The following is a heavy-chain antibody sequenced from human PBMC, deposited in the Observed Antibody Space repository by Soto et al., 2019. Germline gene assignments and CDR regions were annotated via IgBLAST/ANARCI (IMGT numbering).Heavy chain of an antibody. CDR2: IYTGGST. J-gene: IGHJ6*03. CDR3: ARDEEVAAAGMFDYYYYYMDV. V-gene: IGHV3-66*01. Sequence: GGSLRLSCAASGFTVSSNYMNWVRQAPGKGLEWVSVIYTGGSTFYADSVKGRFTISRDNSKNTLYLQMSLLRAEDTAVYYCARDEEVAAAGMFDYYYYYMDVWGKGTTVTVSS. CDR1: GFTVSSNY. D-gene: IGHD6-13*01.